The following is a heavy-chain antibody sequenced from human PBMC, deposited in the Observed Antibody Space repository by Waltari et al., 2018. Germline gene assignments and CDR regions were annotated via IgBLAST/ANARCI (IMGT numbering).Heavy chain of an antibody. V-gene: IGHV1-46*01. CDR1: GYTFTSYY. Sequence: QVQLVQSGAEVKKPGASVKVSCKASGYTFTSYYMHWVRQAPGQGLEWMGIINPCGGSTSYAQKFQGRGTMTRDTSTSTVYMELSSLRSEDTAVYYCARASSSWDSFDYWGQGTLVTVSS. J-gene: IGHJ4*02. CDR3: ARASSSWDSFDY. D-gene: IGHD6-13*01. CDR2: INPCGGST.